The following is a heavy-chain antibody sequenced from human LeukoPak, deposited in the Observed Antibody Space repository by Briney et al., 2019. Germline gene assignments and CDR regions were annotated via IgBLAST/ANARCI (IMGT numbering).Heavy chain of an antibody. CDR3: ARGRWGFGASDY. V-gene: IGHV4-30-2*01. CDR1: GGSISSGGYY. D-gene: IGHD3-10*01. CDR2: IYHSGST. Sequence: SETLSLTCTVSGGSISSGGYYWSWIRQPPGRGLEWIGYIYHSGSTYYNPSLKSRVTISVDRSKNQFSLKLSSVTAADTAVYYCARGRWGFGASDYWGQGTLVTVSS. J-gene: IGHJ4*02.